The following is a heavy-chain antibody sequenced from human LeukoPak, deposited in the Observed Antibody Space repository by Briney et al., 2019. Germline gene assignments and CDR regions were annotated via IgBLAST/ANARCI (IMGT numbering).Heavy chain of an antibody. Sequence: PGRSLRLSCAASGFTFDDYAMHWVRQAPGKGLEWVSGISWNSGSIGYADSVKGRFTISRDNAKNSLYLQMNSLRAEDTALYYCAKGIWFGELVSYFDYWGQGTLVTVSS. D-gene: IGHD3-10*01. V-gene: IGHV3-9*01. CDR3: AKGIWFGELVSYFDY. CDR2: ISWNSGSI. J-gene: IGHJ4*02. CDR1: GFTFDDYA.